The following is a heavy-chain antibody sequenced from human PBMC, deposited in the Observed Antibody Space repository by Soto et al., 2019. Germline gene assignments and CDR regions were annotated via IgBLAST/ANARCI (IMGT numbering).Heavy chain of an antibody. D-gene: IGHD2-8*01. V-gene: IGHV5-51*01. CDR3: ARQYVSVPTTPMLSYDF. J-gene: IGHJ4*02. CDR1: GYTFSAYW. CDR2: IFPSDSDT. Sequence: GESLKISCKGSGYTFSAYWIAWVRQMPGKGLEWMGLIFPSDSDTRYSPSFQGQVTISVDKSISTAYLQWSSLKASDTAIYYCARQYVSVPTTPMLSYDFWGQGTLVTVSS.